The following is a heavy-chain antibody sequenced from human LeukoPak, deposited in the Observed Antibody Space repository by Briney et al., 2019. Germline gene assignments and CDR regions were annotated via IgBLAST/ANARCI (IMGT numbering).Heavy chain of an antibody. CDR3: ARDLLGSGSYYSY. CDR1: GGSISSGDYY. J-gene: IGHJ4*02. V-gene: IGHV4-30-4*01. D-gene: IGHD3-10*02. CDR2: IYYSGST. Sequence: SQTLSLTCTVSGGSISSGDYYWSWIRQPPGKGLEWIGYIYYSGSTYYNPSLKSRVTISVDTSKNQFSLKLSSVTAADTAVYYCARDLLGSGSYYSYWGQGTLVTVSS.